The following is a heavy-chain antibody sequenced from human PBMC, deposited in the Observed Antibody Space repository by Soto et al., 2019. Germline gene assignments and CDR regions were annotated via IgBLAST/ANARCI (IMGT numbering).Heavy chain of an antibody. Sequence: LSLTCAVYGGSFSGYYWSWIRQPPGKGLEWIGEINHSGSTNYNPSLKSRVTISVDTSKNQFSLKLSSVTAADTAVYYCARGSGGYDYVWGSYRYYSYYGMDVWGQGTTVTVSS. CDR2: INHSGST. V-gene: IGHV4-34*01. J-gene: IGHJ6*02. D-gene: IGHD3-16*02. CDR1: GGSFSGYY. CDR3: ARGSGGYDYVWGSYRYYSYYGMDV.